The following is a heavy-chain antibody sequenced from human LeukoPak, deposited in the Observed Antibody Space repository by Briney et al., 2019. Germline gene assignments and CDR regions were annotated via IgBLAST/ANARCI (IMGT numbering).Heavy chain of an antibody. CDR2: IYYSGNT. V-gene: IGHV4-39*07. D-gene: IGHD6-19*01. CDR1: GGSISSSSYY. Sequence: PSETLSLTCTVSGGSISSSSYYWDWIRQPPGKGLEWIGSIYYSGNTYYNPSLKSRVSMSLDTSKNQFSLKLTSVTAADTAVYYCARSDYSTGWRVTNHIGCADYWGQGTLVTVSS. CDR3: ARSDYSTGWRVTNHIGCADY. J-gene: IGHJ4*02.